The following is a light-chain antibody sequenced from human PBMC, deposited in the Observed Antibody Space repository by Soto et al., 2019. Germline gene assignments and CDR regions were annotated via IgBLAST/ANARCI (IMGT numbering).Light chain of an antibody. CDR1: SIDVGGYNY. CDR3: SSYTSSSTHWV. CDR2: EVS. J-gene: IGLJ3*02. Sequence: QCALTQPASVSGSPGQSITISCTGTSIDVGGYNYVSWDQQHPGKAPKLIIYEVSNRPSGVSNRFSGSKSGNTASLTISGLQAEDEADYYCSSYTSSSTHWVFGGGTKLTVL. V-gene: IGLV2-14*01.